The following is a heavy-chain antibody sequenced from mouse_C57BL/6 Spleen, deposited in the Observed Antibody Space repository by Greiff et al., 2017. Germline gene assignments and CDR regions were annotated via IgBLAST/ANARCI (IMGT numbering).Heavy chain of an antibody. CDR1: GFNINDYY. Sequence: VQLKESGAELVRPGASVKLSCTASGFNINDYYMHWVKQRPERGLEWIGWIDPENGDTEYAAKFQGKATLTADTSANTAYLQLSSLTSEDTAVSYCTTLTVCGYFDVWGQGTTLTVSS. J-gene: IGHJ2*01. CDR2: IDPENGDT. CDR3: TTLTVCGYFDV. D-gene: IGHD4-1*01. V-gene: IGHV14-4*01.